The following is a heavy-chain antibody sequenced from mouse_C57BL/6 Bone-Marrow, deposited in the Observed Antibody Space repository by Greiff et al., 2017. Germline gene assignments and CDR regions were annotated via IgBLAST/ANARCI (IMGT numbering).Heavy chain of an antibody. V-gene: IGHV1-82*01. CDR2: IYPGDGDT. Sequence: VHLVESGPELVKPGASVKISCKASGYAFSSSWMNWVKQRPGQGLEWIGRIYPGDGDTNYNGKFKGKATLTADKSSSTASMQLSSLTSEDSAVYFCARWSWDWYFDVWGTGTTVTVSS. CDR3: ARWSWDWYFDV. J-gene: IGHJ1*03. CDR1: GYAFSSSW. D-gene: IGHD4-1*01.